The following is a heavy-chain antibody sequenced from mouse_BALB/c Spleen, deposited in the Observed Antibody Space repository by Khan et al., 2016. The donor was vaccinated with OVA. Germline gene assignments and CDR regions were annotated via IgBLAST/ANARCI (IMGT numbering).Heavy chain of an antibody. CDR3: VRSPGSSGY. J-gene: IGHJ3*01. Sequence: EVQLQQSGAEFVRSGASVKLSCTASGFNIKDHYMHWVKQRPEQGLEWIGRIAPANGNIEYDPKFQGKATITADTSSNTAHLQLSSLTSEDTAVYCCVRSPGSSGYWGQGTLVTVSA. V-gene: IGHV14-3*02. CDR2: IAPANGNI. D-gene: IGHD1-1*01. CDR1: GFNIKDHY.